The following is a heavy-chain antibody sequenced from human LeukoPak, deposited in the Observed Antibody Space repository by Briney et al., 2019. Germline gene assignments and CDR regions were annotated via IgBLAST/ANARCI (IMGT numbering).Heavy chain of an antibody. Sequence: ASVKVSCKASGYTFTGYYMHGVRQAPGQGLEWMGRINPNSGGTNYAQKFQGRVTMTRDTSISTAYMELSRLRSDDTAVYYCARVSSGWYEEFDYWGQGTLVTVSS. V-gene: IGHV1-2*06. D-gene: IGHD6-19*01. CDR3: ARVSSGWYEEFDY. CDR2: INPNSGGT. J-gene: IGHJ4*02. CDR1: GYTFTGYY.